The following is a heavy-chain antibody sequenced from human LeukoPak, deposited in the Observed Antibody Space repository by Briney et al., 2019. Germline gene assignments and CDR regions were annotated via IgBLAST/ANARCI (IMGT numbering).Heavy chain of an antibody. D-gene: IGHD3-9*01. CDR3: ARSIYGGGRFDP. V-gene: IGHV4-59*01. CDR2: IYYSGST. Sequence: SETLSLTCIVSGGSISSYYWSWIRQPPGKGLEWIGYIYYSGSTNYNPSLKSRVTISVDTSKNQFSLKLSSVTAADTAVYYCARSIYGGGRFDPWGQGTLVTVSS. CDR1: GGSISSYY. J-gene: IGHJ5*02.